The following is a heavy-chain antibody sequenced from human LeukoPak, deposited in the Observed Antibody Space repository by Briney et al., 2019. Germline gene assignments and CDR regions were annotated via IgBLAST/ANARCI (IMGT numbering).Heavy chain of an antibody. V-gene: IGHV1-8*03. J-gene: IGHJ4*02. CDR1: GYTFTSYD. CDR2: MSPNSGNT. Sequence: ASVKVSCKASGYTFTSYDINWVRQATGQGLEWVGWMSPNSGNTGCAQKFQGRVTITRNTSISTAYMELSSLRSEDTAVYYCARASNYYDSSGYEGGFDYWGQGTLVTVSS. CDR3: ARASNYYDSSGYEGGFDY. D-gene: IGHD3-22*01.